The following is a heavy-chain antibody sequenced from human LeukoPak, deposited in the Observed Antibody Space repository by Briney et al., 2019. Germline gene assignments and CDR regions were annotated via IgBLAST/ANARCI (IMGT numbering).Heavy chain of an antibody. CDR1: GFTFSSYG. V-gene: IGHV3-30*02. J-gene: IGHJ4*02. Sequence: GGSLRLSCAASGFTFSSYGMHWVRQAPGKGLEWVAFIRYDGSNKYYADSVKGRFTISRDNSKNALYLQMNSLRAEDTAVYYCAKGLAVAGTSGYWGQGTLVTVSS. D-gene: IGHD6-19*01. CDR2: IRYDGSNK. CDR3: AKGLAVAGTSGY.